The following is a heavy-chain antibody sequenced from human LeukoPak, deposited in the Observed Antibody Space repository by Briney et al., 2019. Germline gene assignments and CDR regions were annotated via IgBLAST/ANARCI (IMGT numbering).Heavy chain of an antibody. Sequence: GEPLKISCKASGYSFPDYWIGWVRQMPGKGLEWMGIIYPGDSDTRESPSFQGQVTVSADTSINTAYLQWKSLRASDTAMYFCARPGTKPVTADALDIWGQGTMVTVSS. CDR1: GYSFPDYW. CDR2: IYPGDSDT. J-gene: IGHJ3*02. CDR3: ARPGTKPVTADALDI. D-gene: IGHD1-14*01. V-gene: IGHV5-51*01.